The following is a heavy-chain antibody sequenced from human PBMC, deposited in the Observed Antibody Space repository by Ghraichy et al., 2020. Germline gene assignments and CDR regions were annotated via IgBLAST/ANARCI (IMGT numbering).Heavy chain of an antibody. CDR1: GGSISSSSYY. Sequence: SETLSLTCTVSGGSISSSSYYWGWIRQPPGKGLEWIGSIYYSGSTYYNPSLKSRVTISVDTSKNQFSLKVNSVTAADTAVYYCARRRRGADAGGMDVRGLGTTVTVSS. J-gene: IGHJ6*02. CDR2: IYYSGST. V-gene: IGHV4-39*01. CDR3: ARRRRGADAGGMDV. D-gene: IGHD2-8*01.